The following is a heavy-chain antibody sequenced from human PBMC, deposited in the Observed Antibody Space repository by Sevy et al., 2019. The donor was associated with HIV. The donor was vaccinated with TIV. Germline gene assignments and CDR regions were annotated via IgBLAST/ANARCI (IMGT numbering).Heavy chain of an antibody. V-gene: IGHV3-21*01. CDR1: GFTFSNYF. D-gene: IGHD1-26*01. J-gene: IGHJ6*02. CDR2: ISSGSSYI. CDR3: AKDLVGATRGGVYYYYGMDV. Sequence: GGSLRLSCAASGFTFSNYFINWVRQAPGKGLEWVSSISSGSSYIFYADSVKGRFTISRDNSKNTLYLQMNSLRAEDTAVYYCAKDLVGATRGGVYYYYGMDVWGQGTTVTVSS.